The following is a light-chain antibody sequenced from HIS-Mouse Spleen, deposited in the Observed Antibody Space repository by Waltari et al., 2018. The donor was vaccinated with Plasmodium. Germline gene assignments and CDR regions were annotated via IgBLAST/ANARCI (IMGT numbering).Light chain of an antibody. V-gene: IGLV1-51*01. Sequence: QSVLTQPPSVSAAPGQQVTISCSGSSSKIGNNYVTWYQQLPGTAPKLLIYDNNKRPSGIPDRFPGSKSGTSATLGITGLQTGDEADYYCGTWDSSLSAVVFGGGTKLTVL. J-gene: IGLJ2*01. CDR3: GTWDSSLSAVV. CDR1: SSKIGNNY. CDR2: DNN.